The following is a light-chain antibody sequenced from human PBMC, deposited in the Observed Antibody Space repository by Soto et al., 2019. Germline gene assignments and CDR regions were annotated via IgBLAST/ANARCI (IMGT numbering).Light chain of an antibody. Sequence: DIQMTQSPSTLSASVGDRGTITCRASQSISSWFAWYQQKPGKAPKLLIYKASSLESGVPSRFSGSGSGTEFTLTISSLQPDDSATYYCQQYVNSLRTFGQGTKVEIK. V-gene: IGKV1-5*03. J-gene: IGKJ1*01. CDR3: QQYVNSLRT. CDR1: QSISSW. CDR2: KAS.